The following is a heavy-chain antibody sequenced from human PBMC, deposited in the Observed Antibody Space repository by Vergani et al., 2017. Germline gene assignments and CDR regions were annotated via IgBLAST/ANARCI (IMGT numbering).Heavy chain of an antibody. CDR3: ARILRDILTGSDAFDI. J-gene: IGHJ3*02. CDR1: GYSFTSYW. V-gene: IGHV5-51*03. D-gene: IGHD3-9*01. CDR2: IYPGDSDT. Sequence: EVQLVPSGAEVKKPGESLKISCKGSGYSFTSYWIGWVRQMPGKGLEWMGIIYPGDSDTRYSPSFQGQVTISADKSISTAYLQWISLKASYTAMYYCARILRDILTGSDAFDIWGQGTMVTVSS.